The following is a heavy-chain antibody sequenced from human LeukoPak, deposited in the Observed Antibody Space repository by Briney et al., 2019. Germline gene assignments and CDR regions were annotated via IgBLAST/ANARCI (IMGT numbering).Heavy chain of an antibody. J-gene: IGHJ4*02. CDR1: GASISIYY. CDR3: AASKSGTTSWPHY. Sequence: SETLSLTCTVSGASISIYYWSWIRQPAGKGLEWVGRFSTSGSTNYNPSLNSRVTMSVDTSKNQFSLKLTSVTAADTAVYYCAASKSGTTSWPHYWGQGTLVTVSS. CDR2: FSTSGST. V-gene: IGHV4-4*07. D-gene: IGHD2-2*01.